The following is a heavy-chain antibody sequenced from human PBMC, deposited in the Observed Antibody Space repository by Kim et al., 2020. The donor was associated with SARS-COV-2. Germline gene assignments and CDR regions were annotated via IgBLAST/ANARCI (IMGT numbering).Heavy chain of an antibody. Sequence: SETLSLTCTVSGGSISSSSYYWGWIRQPPGKGLEWIGSIYYSGSTYYNPSLKSRVTISVDTSKNQFSLKLSSVTAADTAVYYCAQLCRLYSSGCPRGAFDIWGQGTMVTVSS. D-gene: IGHD6-19*01. CDR1: GGSISSSSYY. CDR3: AQLCRLYSSGCPRGAFDI. J-gene: IGHJ3*02. CDR2: IYYSGST. V-gene: IGHV4-39*01.